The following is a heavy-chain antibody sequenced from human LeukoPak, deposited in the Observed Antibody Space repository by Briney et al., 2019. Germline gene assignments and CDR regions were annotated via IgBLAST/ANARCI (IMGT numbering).Heavy chain of an antibody. V-gene: IGHV3-48*03. CDR3: ARDLNLYSSGWYDAFDL. CDR1: GFTFSSYE. Sequence: GGSLRLSCAASGFTFSSYEMNWVRQAPGKGLEWVSYISSGGSTIYYADSVKGRFTISRDNAKNSLYLQMNSLRAEDTAMYYCARDLNLYSSGWYDAFDLWGQGTMVTVSS. CDR2: ISSGGSTI. J-gene: IGHJ3*01. D-gene: IGHD6-19*01.